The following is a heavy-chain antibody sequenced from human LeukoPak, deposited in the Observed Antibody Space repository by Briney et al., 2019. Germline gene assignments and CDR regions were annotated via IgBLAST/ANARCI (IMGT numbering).Heavy chain of an antibody. Sequence: ASVKVSCKASGYTFSSFGISWVRQAPGQGLEWVGWISVYNGYTHYAPDFQGRVTMTTDTPASTASMELRSVRSGDTAVYYCARDPSGVTSEFDFWGQGTLVTVSS. CDR1: GYTFSSFG. CDR3: ARDPSGVTSEFDF. CDR2: ISVYNGYT. V-gene: IGHV1-18*01. J-gene: IGHJ4*02. D-gene: IGHD3-10*01.